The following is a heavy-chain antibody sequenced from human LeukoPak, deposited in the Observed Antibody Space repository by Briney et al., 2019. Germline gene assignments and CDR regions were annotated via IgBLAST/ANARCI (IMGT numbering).Heavy chain of an antibody. V-gene: IGHV1-69*13. CDR2: IIPIFGTA. J-gene: IGHJ3*02. D-gene: IGHD6-13*01. CDR1: GGTFSSYA. CDR3: AREREGEGAAAGTSGPEDAFDI. Sequence: SVKVSCKASGGTFSSYAISWVRHAPGQGLEWMGGIIPIFGTANYAQKFQGRVTITADESTSTAYMELSSLRSEDTAVYYCAREREGEGAAAGTSGPEDAFDIWGQGTMVTVSS.